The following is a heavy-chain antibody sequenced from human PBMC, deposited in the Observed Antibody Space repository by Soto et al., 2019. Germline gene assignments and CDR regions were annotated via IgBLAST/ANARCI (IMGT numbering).Heavy chain of an antibody. J-gene: IGHJ4*02. Sequence: PGGSLSLSCAASGFTFSSYSMNWVRQAPGKGLEWVSSISSSSSYIYYADSVKGRFTISRDNAKNSLYLQMNSLRAEDTAVYYCASVPYDYIWGSYRHTNSDYWGQGTLVTVSS. CDR1: GFTFSSYS. D-gene: IGHD3-16*02. CDR3: ASVPYDYIWGSYRHTNSDY. V-gene: IGHV3-21*01. CDR2: ISSSSSYI.